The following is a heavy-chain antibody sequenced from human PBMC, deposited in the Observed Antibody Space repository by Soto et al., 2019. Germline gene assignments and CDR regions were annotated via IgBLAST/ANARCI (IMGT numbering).Heavy chain of an antibody. CDR1: GGSISSSSYY. Sequence: SETLSLTCTVSGGSISSSSYYWGWIRQPPGKGLEWIGSIYYSGSTYYNPSLKGRVTISVDTSKNRFSLKLSSVTAADTAVYYCASPKIAFYNWFDPWGQGTLVTVSS. CDR3: ASPKIAFYNWFDP. J-gene: IGHJ5*02. CDR2: IYYSGST. V-gene: IGHV4-39*01. D-gene: IGHD3-3*02.